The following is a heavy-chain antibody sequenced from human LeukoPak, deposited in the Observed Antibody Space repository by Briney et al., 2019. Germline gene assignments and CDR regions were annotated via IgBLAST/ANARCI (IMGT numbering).Heavy chain of an antibody. CDR1: GFTFSSYA. D-gene: IGHD5-18*01. V-gene: IGHV3-30*18. CDR3: AKTRGYSYGYYIDY. J-gene: IGHJ4*02. CDR2: MSYDGFNK. Sequence: PGGSLRLSCAASGFTFSSYAMHWVRQSLGKGLEWVAVMSYDGFNKYYADSVKGRFTISRDNSKNTLYLQMDSLRAEDTAVYYCAKTRGYSYGYYIDYWGQGTLVTVSS.